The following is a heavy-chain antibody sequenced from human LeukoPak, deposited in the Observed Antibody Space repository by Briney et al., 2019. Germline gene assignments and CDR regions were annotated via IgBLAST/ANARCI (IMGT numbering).Heavy chain of an antibody. CDR1: GYTFTSYG. CDR2: ISAYNGNT. Sequence: ASVKVSCKASGYTFTSYGISWVRQAPGQGLEWMGWISAYNGNTNCAQKLQGRVTMTTDTSTSTAYMELRSLRSDDTAVYYCARVRGCSSTSCYGLGWFDPWGQGTLVTVSS. V-gene: IGHV1-18*01. CDR3: ARVRGCSSTSCYGLGWFDP. J-gene: IGHJ5*02. D-gene: IGHD2-2*01.